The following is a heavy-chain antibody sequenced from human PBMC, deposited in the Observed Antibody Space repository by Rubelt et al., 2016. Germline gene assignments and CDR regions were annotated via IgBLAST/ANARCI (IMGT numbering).Heavy chain of an antibody. V-gene: IGHV4-31*01. Sequence: QVQLQESGPGLVKPSQTLSLTCTVSGGSISSGGYYWSWIRQHPGKGLEWIGYIYYSGSTYYNPSRKGVVTRSVDTSKNRFSLKLSSVTAADTAVYYCARGMATNYYYYGMDVWGQGTTVTVSS. CDR2: IYYSGST. CDR3: ARGMATNYYYYGMDV. CDR1: GGSISSGGYY. J-gene: IGHJ6*02. D-gene: IGHD5-24*01.